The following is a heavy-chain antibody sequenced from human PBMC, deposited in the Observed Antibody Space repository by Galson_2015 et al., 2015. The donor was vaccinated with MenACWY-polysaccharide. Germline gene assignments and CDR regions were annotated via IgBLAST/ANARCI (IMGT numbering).Heavy chain of an antibody. V-gene: IGHV3-9*01. J-gene: IGHJ4*02. Sequence: SLRLSCAASGYSFDDYAMHWVRQPPGKGLEWVSGISWNSGTIGYADSVKGRFTISRDDAKNSLYLQMNSLRAEDTAFYYCTKDVYRYCSSSRCFSGFDFWGQGTLVTVSS. CDR2: ISWNSGTI. D-gene: IGHD2-2*01. CDR3: TKDVYRYCSSSRCFSGFDF. CDR1: GYSFDDYA.